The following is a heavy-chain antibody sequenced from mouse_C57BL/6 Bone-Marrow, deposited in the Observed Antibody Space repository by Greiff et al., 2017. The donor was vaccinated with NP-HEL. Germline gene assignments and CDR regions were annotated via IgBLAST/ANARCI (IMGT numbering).Heavy chain of an antibody. CDR1: GYTFTSYG. J-gene: IGHJ2*01. Sequence: QVQLQQSGAELARPGASVKLSCKASGYTFTSYGISWVKQRTGPGLEWIGELYPRSGNTYYNEKFKGKATLTADKSSSTAYMELRSLTSEDSAVYFCARGWAYYFDYWGQGTTLTVSS. CDR3: ARGWAYYFDY. D-gene: IGHD1-1*02. V-gene: IGHV1-81*01. CDR2: LYPRSGNT.